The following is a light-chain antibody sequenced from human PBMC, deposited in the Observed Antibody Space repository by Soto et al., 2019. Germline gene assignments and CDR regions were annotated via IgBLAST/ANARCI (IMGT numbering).Light chain of an antibody. V-gene: IGKV3-15*01. CDR2: DAS. CDR1: QSVRRN. Sequence: EVVLTHSPATLSMSPGEGATLSCRASQSVRRNLAWYQQKPGQAPRLLIYDASTRATGIPARFSASGSGTEFTLTISSLQSEEFAIYYCQQYNNWPITFGQGTRLDIK. J-gene: IGKJ5*01. CDR3: QQYNNWPIT.